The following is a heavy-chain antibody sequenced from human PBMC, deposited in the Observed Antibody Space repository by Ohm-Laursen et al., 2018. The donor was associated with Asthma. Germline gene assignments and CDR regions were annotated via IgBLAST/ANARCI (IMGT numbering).Heavy chain of an antibody. J-gene: IGHJ5*02. Sequence: SQTLSLTCAASGGSIYSGGYYWSWIRQHPGKGLEWIGYIHYSGTTYYNSSLKSRVTISIDTSRNHFSLRLSSVTAADTAVYYCARVRRTTTENWFDPWGQGTLVTVSS. CDR1: GGSIYSGGYY. V-gene: IGHV4-31*11. CDR3: ARVRRTTTENWFDP. D-gene: IGHD1-1*01. CDR2: IHYSGTT.